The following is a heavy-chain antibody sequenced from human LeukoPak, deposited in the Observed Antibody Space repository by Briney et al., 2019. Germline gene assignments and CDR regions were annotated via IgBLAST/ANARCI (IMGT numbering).Heavy chain of an antibody. CDR2: IYYSGST. Sequence: SETLSLTCTVSGGSISSGGYYWSWIRQHPGKGLEWIGYIYYSGSTYYNPSLKSRVTISVDTSKNQFSLKLSSVTAADTAVYYCARQEIPDHIVVVTATIGPIDYWGQGTLVTVSS. V-gene: IGHV4-31*03. CDR1: GGSISSGGYY. CDR3: ARQEIPDHIVVVTATIGPIDY. J-gene: IGHJ4*02. D-gene: IGHD2-21*02.